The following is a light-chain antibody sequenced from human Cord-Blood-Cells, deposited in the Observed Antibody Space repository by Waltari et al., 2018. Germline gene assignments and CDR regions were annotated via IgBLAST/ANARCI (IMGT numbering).Light chain of an antibody. CDR1: SSDVGRYNL. CDR3: CSYAGSSTYV. V-gene: IGLV2-23*01. Sequence: QSALTPPASVSGSPGQPITLSCTGTSSDVGRYNLVSWYQQHPGKAPKLMIYEGSKRPSGVSNRFSGSKSGNTASLTISGLQAEDEADYYCCSYAGSSTYVFGTGTKVTVL. J-gene: IGLJ1*01. CDR2: EGS.